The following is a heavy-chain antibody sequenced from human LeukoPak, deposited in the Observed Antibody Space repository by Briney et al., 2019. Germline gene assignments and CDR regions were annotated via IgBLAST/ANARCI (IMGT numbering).Heavy chain of an antibody. CDR2: IWYDGSNK. V-gene: IGHV3-33*01. CDR1: GFTFSSYG. D-gene: IGHD3-22*01. J-gene: IGHJ4*02. Sequence: PRGSLRLSCAASGFTFSSYGMHRVRQAPGKGLEWVAVIWYDGSNKYYADSVKGRFTISRDNSKNTLYLQMNSLRAEDTAVYYCARRLDYYDSSGCDYWGQGTLVTVSS. CDR3: ARRLDYYDSSGCDY.